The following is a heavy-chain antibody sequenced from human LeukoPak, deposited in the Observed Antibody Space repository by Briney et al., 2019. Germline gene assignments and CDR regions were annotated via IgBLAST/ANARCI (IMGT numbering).Heavy chain of an antibody. CDR3: ARLGQNYDILTGYYNGYYFDY. V-gene: IGHV4-59*01. CDR1: GGSISSYY. D-gene: IGHD3-9*01. CDR2: IYYSGSN. Sequence: SETLSLTCTVSGGSISSYYWSWIRQPPGKGLEWIGYIYYSGSNNYNPSLKSRVTISVDTSKNQFSLKLSSVTAADTAVYYCARLGQNYDILTGYYNGYYFDYWGQGTLVTVSS. J-gene: IGHJ4*02.